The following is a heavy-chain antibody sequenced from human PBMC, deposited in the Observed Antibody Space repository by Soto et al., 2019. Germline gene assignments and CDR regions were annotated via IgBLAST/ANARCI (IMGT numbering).Heavy chain of an antibody. V-gene: IGHV3-21*06. CDR3: GEIQLRYKAFDI. J-gene: IGHJ3*02. D-gene: IGHD3-16*01. CDR1: GFTFSRYS. Sequence: EVQLVESGGGLVKPGGSLRLSCAASGFTFSRYSMNWVRQAPGKGLEWVSSISSSSSYIYYADSVKGRFTISRDNVKNSLFSEMNSLRGEDPAVYYVGEIQLRYKAFDIWGQGTIVIFSS. CDR2: ISSSSSYI.